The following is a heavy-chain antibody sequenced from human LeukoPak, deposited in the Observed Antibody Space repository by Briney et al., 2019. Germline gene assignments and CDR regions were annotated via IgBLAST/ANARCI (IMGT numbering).Heavy chain of an antibody. CDR1: GGSFSIYY. CDR3: ARVGVDYSGNIIKYYFDY. V-gene: IGHV4-4*07. J-gene: IGHJ4*02. D-gene: IGHD4-23*01. CDR2: IYTSGST. Sequence: SETLSLTCTVSGGSFSIYYWSWIRQPAGKGLEYIGRIYTSGSTNYNPSLKSRVTMSVDTSKNQFSLKLSSVTAADTAVYYCARVGVDYSGNIIKYYFDYWGQGTLVTVSS.